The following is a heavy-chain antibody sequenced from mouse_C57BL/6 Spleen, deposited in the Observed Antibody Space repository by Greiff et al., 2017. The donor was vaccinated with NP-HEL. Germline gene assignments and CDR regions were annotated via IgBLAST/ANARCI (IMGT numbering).Heavy chain of an antibody. J-gene: IGHJ2*01. CDR3: ARKRAFDGFYYFDY. CDR1: GYTFTDYN. V-gene: IGHV1-18*01. CDR2: INPNNGGT. D-gene: IGHD2-3*01. Sequence: EVQLQQSGPELVKPGASVKIPCKASGYTFTDYNMDWVKQSHGKSLEWIGDINPNNGGTIYNQKFKGKATLTVDKSSSTAYMELRSLTSEDTAVYYCARKRAFDGFYYFDYWGQGTTLTVSS.